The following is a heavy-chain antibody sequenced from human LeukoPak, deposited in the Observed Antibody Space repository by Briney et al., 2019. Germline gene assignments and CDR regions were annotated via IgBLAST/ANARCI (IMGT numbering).Heavy chain of an antibody. CDR3: AKLYYYDSSGYYGTDSLDAFDI. J-gene: IGHJ3*02. V-gene: IGHV3-30*18. CDR1: GFTFSSYG. Sequence: GRSLRLSCAASGFTFSSYGMHWVRQAPGKGLEWVAVISYDGSNKYYADSVKGRFTISRGNSQNTLYLQMNSLRAEDTAVYYCAKLYYYDSSGYYGTDSLDAFDIWGQGTMVTVSS. CDR2: ISYDGSNK. D-gene: IGHD3-22*01.